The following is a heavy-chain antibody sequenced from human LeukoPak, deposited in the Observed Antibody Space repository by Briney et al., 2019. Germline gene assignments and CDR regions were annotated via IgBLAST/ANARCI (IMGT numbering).Heavy chain of an antibody. CDR3: ACYLRAYYTLDV. CDR1: GFTFSSYA. CDR2: IGAGGTFT. Sequence: PGGSLRLSCTASGFTFSSYAMNWVRQAPGKGLEWVSGIGAGGTFTYYADSVKGRFTISRDNSRNTLYLQMNNLRAEDTAVYYCACYLRAYYTLDVWGQGTTVTVSS. J-gene: IGHJ6*02. D-gene: IGHD2-15*01. V-gene: IGHV3-23*01.